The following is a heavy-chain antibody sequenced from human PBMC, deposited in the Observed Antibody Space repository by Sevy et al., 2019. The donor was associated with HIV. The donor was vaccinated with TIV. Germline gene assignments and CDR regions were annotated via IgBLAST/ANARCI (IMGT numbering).Heavy chain of an antibody. Sequence: SQTISLTCTISGDSVSSSSVAWNWIRQSPSRGLEWLGRTYYRSKWCNDYALSVKNRIIISPDTSKNQLSLQLNSVTPEDTAVYYCARAITIFGLTIMLDPWGLGTLVTVSS. CDR1: GDSVSSSSVA. V-gene: IGHV6-1*01. J-gene: IGHJ5*02. D-gene: IGHD3-3*01. CDR2: TYYRSKWCN. CDR3: ARAITIFGLTIMLDP.